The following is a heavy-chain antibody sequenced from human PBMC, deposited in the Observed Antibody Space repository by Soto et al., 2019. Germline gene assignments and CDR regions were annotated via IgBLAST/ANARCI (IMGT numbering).Heavy chain of an antibody. V-gene: IGHV1-69*06. CDR3: ARAYYYDSSGYYYVQYYFDY. CDR2: IIPIFGTA. D-gene: IGHD3-22*01. Sequence: SVKVSCKASGGTFSSYAISWVRQAPGQGLEWMGGIIPIFGTANYAQKFQGRVTITAAKSTSTAYMELSSLRSEDTAVDYCARAYYYDSSGYYYVQYYFDYWGQGTLVTVSS. CDR1: GGTFSSYA. J-gene: IGHJ4*02.